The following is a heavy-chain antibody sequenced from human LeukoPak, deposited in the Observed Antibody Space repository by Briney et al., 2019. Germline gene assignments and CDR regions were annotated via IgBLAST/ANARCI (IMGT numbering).Heavy chain of an antibody. J-gene: IGHJ4*02. CDR2: IYYSGST. V-gene: IGHV4-39*01. Sequence: SETLSLTCTVSGGSISSSSYYWGWIRQPPGKGLEWIGSIYYSGSTYYNPSLKSRVTISVDTSKNQFSLKLSSVTAADTAVYYCARQTATTHFDYWGQGTLDTVSS. CDR1: GGSISSSSYY. D-gene: IGHD5-24*01. CDR3: ARQTATTHFDY.